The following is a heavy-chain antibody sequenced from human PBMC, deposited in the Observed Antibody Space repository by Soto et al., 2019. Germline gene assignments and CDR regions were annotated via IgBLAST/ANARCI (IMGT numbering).Heavy chain of an antibody. V-gene: IGHV4-61*01. D-gene: IGHD6-25*01. CDR3: ARDRAAAGEGFDY. CDR2: IYYSGSP. CDR1: CGSVSSGSYY. J-gene: IGHJ4*02. Sequence: PSETLSLTSNVSCGSVSSGSYYWSWIRQPAGKGLEWIGDIYYSGSPNYNPSLKGRATIPVDTSTNQFSTKLNTGTAADSPVHYCARDRAAAGEGFDYWGQGTLVTVSS.